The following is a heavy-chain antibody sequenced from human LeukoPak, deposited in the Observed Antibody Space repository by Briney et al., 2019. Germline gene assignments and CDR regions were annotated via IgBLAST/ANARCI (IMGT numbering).Heavy chain of an antibody. V-gene: IGHV3-23*01. D-gene: IGHD3-22*01. CDR2: VSGSGDSS. CDR3: ANTNYYDSSGYYYLYYFDF. CDR1: GFTFSSYA. J-gene: IGHJ4*02. Sequence: GGSLRLSCAASGFTFSSYAMSWVRQAPGKGLEWVSGVSGSGDSSNYADSVKGRFTVSRDNSKNTLYLQMNSLRAEDTAVYYCANTNYYDSSGYYYLYYFDFWGQGTLVTVSS.